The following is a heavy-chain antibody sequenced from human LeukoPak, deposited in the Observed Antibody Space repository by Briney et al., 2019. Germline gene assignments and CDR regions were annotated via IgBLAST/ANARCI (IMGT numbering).Heavy chain of an antibody. Sequence: PSETLSLTCTVSGGSISSYYWSWIRQHPGEGLEWIGYIYYSGSTYYNPSLKSRVTILVDTSKNQFSLKLSSVTAADTAVYYCARAASNWPRFDNWGQGTLVTVSS. CDR1: GGSISSYY. V-gene: IGHV4-59*06. J-gene: IGHJ4*02. CDR2: IYYSGST. CDR3: ARAASNWPRFDN. D-gene: IGHD6-13*01.